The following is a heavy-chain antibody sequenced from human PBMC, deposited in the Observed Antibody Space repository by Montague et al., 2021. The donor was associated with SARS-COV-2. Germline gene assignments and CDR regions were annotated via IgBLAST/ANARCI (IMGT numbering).Heavy chain of an antibody. D-gene: IGHD5-18*01. J-gene: IGHJ4*02. CDR1: GGSIGRGYYY. Sequence: TLSLTCTVSGGSIGRGYYYWSWIRLPAGKGLEWIGRIYRSGSPNYNPSLESRVVLSVDTSRNQFSMKMTSVTAADTAMYYCARGVDTGVGKVTGGFDSWGQGTLVIVSS. V-gene: IGHV4-61*02. CDR2: IYRSGSP. CDR3: ARGVDTGVGKVTGGFDS.